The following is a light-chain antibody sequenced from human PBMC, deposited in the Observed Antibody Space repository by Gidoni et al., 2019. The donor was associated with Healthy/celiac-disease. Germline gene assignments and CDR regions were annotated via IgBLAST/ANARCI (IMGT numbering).Light chain of an antibody. CDR2: LGS. CDR1: QSLLHSNGYNY. J-gene: IGKJ5*01. Sequence: DIVMTQSPLSLPVTPGEPASISCRSSQSLLHSNGYNYLDWYLQKPGQSPQLLIYLGSNRASGVPDGFSGSGSGTDFTLKISRVEAEDVGVYYCMQALPSFGQGTRLEIK. V-gene: IGKV2-28*01. CDR3: MQALPS.